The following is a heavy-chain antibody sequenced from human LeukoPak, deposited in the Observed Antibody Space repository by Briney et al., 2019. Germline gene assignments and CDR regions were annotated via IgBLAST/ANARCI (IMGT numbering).Heavy chain of an antibody. Sequence: GESLKISCKGSGYSFTSYWIGWVRQMPGKGLEWMGIIYPGDSDTRYSPSFQGQVTISADKSISTAYLQWSSLKASDTAMYYCARDRAREEGEYYYDSTGYFDYWGQGTLVTVSS. CDR2: IYPGDSDT. J-gene: IGHJ4*02. CDR1: GYSFTSYW. CDR3: ARDRAREEGEYYYDSTGYFDY. D-gene: IGHD3-22*01. V-gene: IGHV5-51*01.